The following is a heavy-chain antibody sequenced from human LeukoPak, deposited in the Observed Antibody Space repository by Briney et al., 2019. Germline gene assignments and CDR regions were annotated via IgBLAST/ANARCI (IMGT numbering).Heavy chain of an antibody. J-gene: IGHJ4*02. CDR2: IYSGGTT. CDR3: ASPLRHGTGYSISFGC. D-gene: IGHD4-11*01. CDR1: GITVNSNY. V-gene: IGHV3-66*01. Sequence: GGSLRLSCAASGITVNSNYMSWVRQSPGKGLEWVSVIYSGGTTYYSDSVKGRFTLSRDDSKNTLYLQMNSLRAEDTAVYYCASPLRHGTGYSISFGCWGQGTLV.